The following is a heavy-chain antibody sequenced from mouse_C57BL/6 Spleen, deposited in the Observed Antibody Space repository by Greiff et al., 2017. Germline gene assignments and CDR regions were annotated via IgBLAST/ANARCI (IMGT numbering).Heavy chain of an antibody. D-gene: IGHD2-5*01. Sequence: QVQLQQPGAELVMPGASVKLSCKASGYTFTSYWMHWVKQRPGQGLEWIGEIDPSDSYTNYNQQFKGKSTLTVDQSSSTASMQLRSLTSSDAAVDYCARSSNPYAKDYWGQGTSVTVSS. CDR1: GYTFTSYW. J-gene: IGHJ4*01. CDR3: ARSSNPYAKDY. CDR2: IDPSDSYT. V-gene: IGHV1-69*01.